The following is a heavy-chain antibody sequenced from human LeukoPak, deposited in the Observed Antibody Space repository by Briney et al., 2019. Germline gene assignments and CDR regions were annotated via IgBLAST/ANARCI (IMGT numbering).Heavy chain of an antibody. CDR2: IYHSGST. Sequence: SGTLSLTCAVSGGSISSSNWWSWVRPPPGKGLEWIGEIYHSGSTNYNPSLKSRVTISVDKSKNQFSLKLSSVTAADTAVYYCARGNLLWFGEFFDYWGQGTLVTVSS. V-gene: IGHV4-4*02. J-gene: IGHJ4*02. CDR1: GGSISSSNW. D-gene: IGHD3-10*01. CDR3: ARGNLLWFGEFFDY.